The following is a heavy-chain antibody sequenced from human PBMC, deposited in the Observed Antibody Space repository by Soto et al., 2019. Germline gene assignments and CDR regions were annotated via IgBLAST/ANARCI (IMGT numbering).Heavy chain of an antibody. CDR3: AREVPLLGFDP. V-gene: IGHV3-13*01. J-gene: IGHJ5*02. D-gene: IGHD2-8*02. CDR1: GFTFSSYD. Sequence: GGSLRLSCAASGFTFSSYDMHWVRQATGKGLEWVSAIGTAGDTYYPGSVKGRFTISRENAKNSLYLQMNSLRAGDTAVYYCAREVPLLGFDPWGKGTLVPVAS. CDR2: IGTAGDT.